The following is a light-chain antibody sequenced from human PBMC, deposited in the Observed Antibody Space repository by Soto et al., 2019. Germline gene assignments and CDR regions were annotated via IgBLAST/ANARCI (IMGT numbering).Light chain of an antibody. CDR2: ENS. Sequence: NFMLTQPHSVSESPGKTVTISCSRSSGNIASSYVQWYQQRPGSPPTTVIYENSQRPSGVPDRFSASIDSSSKSASLTISGLKTEDEADYYCQSYENTNVVFGGGTKLTVL. J-gene: IGLJ2*01. CDR1: SGNIASSY. CDR3: QSYENTNVV. V-gene: IGLV6-57*04.